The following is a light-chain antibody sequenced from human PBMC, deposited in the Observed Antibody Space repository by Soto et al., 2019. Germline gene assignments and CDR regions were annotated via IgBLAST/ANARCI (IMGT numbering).Light chain of an antibody. CDR1: QSISNW. Sequence: DIQMTQSPSTLSASVGDTVTITCRASQSISNWLAWYQQKPGQAPKLLIHKASTLESGVPSRFSGSGSGTEFTLTISSLQPDDFATFYCQQYDRFPYTFGQGPKLEI. CDR3: QQYDRFPYT. J-gene: IGKJ2*01. CDR2: KAS. V-gene: IGKV1-5*03.